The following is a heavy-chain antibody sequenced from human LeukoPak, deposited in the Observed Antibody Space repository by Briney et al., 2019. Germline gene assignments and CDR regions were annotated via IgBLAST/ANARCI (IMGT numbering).Heavy chain of an antibody. Sequence: SETLSLTCTVSGGSISSSSYYWGWIRQPPGKGLEWIGSIYYSGSTYYNPSLKSRVTISVDTSKNQFSLKLSSVTAADTAVYYCARRGFSSSSGFDYWGQGTLVTVSS. V-gene: IGHV4-39*01. D-gene: IGHD6-6*01. CDR2: IYYSGST. CDR3: ARRGFSSSSGFDY. J-gene: IGHJ4*02. CDR1: GGSISSSSYY.